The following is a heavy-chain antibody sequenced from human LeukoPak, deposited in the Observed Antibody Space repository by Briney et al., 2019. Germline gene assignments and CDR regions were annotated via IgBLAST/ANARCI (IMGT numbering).Heavy chain of an antibody. CDR3: ARQYSSSSEVDY. D-gene: IGHD6-6*01. CDR1: GLTFSSYS. Sequence: GGSLRLSCAASGLTFSSYSMNWVRQAPGKGLEWVSSISSSSYIYYADSVKGRFTISRDNAKNSLYLQMNSLRAEDTAVYYCARQYSSSSEVDYWGQGTLVTVSS. V-gene: IGHV3-21*01. CDR2: ISSSSYI. J-gene: IGHJ4*02.